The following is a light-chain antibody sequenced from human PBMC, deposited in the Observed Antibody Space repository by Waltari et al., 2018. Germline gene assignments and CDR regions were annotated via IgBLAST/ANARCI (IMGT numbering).Light chain of an antibody. CDR3: QSYDNTLSVV. CDR1: NSNIGAGSD. J-gene: IGLJ2*01. CDR2: RDS. Sequence: QSVLTQPPSVPGAPGQRVTISCTGSNSNIGAGSDVPWYQQLPGPAPKLLIIRDSHWPSGVPDRFSGSRSGTSASLAITGLQADDEAIYYCQSYDNTLSVVFGGGTKVTVL. V-gene: IGLV1-40*01.